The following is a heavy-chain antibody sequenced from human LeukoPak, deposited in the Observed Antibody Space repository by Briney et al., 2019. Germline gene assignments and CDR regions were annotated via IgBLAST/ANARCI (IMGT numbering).Heavy chain of an antibody. J-gene: IGHJ4*02. Sequence: SQTLSLTCTVSGGSVSSGGYYWSWVRQHPEKGLEWIGYIYYSGTAYYNPSLKSRVTMSVDTSKNQFSLKLDSVTAADTAVYYCARFSNDHGVKFDYWGQGTLVTVSS. CDR3: ARFSNDHGVKFDY. D-gene: IGHD4-17*01. V-gene: IGHV4-31*03. CDR1: GGSVSSGGYY. CDR2: IYYSGTA.